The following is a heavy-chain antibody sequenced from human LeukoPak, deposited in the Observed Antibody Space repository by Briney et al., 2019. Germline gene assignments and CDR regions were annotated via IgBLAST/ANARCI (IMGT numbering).Heavy chain of an antibody. CDR1: GGTFSSYA. J-gene: IGHJ3*02. V-gene: IGHV1-69*01. CDR3: ARSTMIVVVMWAFDI. Sequence: ASVKVSCKASGGTFSSYAISWVRQAPGQGLEWMGGIIPIFGTANYAQKFQGRVTITADESTSTAYMELSSLRSKDTAVYYCARSTMIVVVMWAFDIWGQGTMVTVSS. CDR2: IIPIFGTA. D-gene: IGHD3-22*01.